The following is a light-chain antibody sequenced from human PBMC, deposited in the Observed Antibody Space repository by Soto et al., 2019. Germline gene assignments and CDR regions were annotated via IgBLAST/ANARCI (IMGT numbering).Light chain of an antibody. CDR2: EVS. V-gene: IGLV2-14*01. CDR1: SSDVGAYNY. Sequence: QSALTQPASVSGSPGQSITISCTGTSSDVGAYNYVSWYQQRPGKAPKLMIYEVSNRPSGVSNRFSGSKSGDTASLTISGLQAEDEADYYCTSYSISSTLLFGGGTQLTVL. J-gene: IGLJ2*01. CDR3: TSYSISSTLL.